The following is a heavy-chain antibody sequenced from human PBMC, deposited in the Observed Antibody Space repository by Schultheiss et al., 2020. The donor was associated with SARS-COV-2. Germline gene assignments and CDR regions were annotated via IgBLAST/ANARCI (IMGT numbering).Heavy chain of an antibody. CDR3: ARDRGYP. CDR1: GFTFSSYA. V-gene: IGHV3-30*04. J-gene: IGHJ6*02. CDR2: ISHDGRTK. D-gene: IGHD6-13*01. Sequence: GGSLRLSCAASGFTFSSYAMHWVRQAPGKGLEWVAIISHDGRTKNYADSVKGRFTISRDNSRNTLYLQMNSLGPDDTGIYFCARDRGYPWGQGTTVTVSS.